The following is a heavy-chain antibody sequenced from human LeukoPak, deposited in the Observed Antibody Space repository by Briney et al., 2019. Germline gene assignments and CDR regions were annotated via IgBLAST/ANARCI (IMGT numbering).Heavy chain of an antibody. CDR2: IHYTGST. J-gene: IGHJ4*02. Sequence: PSETLSLTCTVSGGSISRSSYYWGWIRQPPGKGLEWIGSIHYTGSTYYNPSLKSRVTISVDTSKNQFSLKVSSVTAADTVVYYCARLYSGYDLPDYWGQGTLVTVSS. CDR3: ARLYSGYDLPDY. D-gene: IGHD5-12*01. V-gene: IGHV4-39*01. CDR1: GGSISRSSYY.